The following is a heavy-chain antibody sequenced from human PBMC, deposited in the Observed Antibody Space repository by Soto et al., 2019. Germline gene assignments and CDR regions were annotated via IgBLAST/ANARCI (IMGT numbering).Heavy chain of an antibody. CDR1: GYTFTGYY. V-gene: IGHV1-2*02. CDR3: ASLGEDSSGYYYQGAFDI. D-gene: IGHD3-22*01. Sequence: ASVKVSCKASGYTFTGYYMHWVRQAPGQGLEWMGWINPNSGGTNYAQKFQGRVTMTRDTSISTAYMELSRLRSDDTAVYYCASLGEDSSGYYYQGAFDIWGQGTMVAV. CDR2: INPNSGGT. J-gene: IGHJ3*02.